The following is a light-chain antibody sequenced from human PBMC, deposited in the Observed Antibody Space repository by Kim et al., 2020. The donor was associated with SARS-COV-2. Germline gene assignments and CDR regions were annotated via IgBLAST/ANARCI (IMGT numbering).Light chain of an antibody. Sequence: DIQMTQSPSSLSASVGDRVTITCQDSQSVSSWLAWYQQKPGKAPKLLIYKASTLEGGVPSRFSGRGSGTEFTLTINSLQPDDFAAYSCQQYDSHPYTFGQGTKLEI. CDR3: QQYDSHPYT. CDR2: KAS. J-gene: IGKJ2*01. V-gene: IGKV1-5*03. CDR1: QSVSSW.